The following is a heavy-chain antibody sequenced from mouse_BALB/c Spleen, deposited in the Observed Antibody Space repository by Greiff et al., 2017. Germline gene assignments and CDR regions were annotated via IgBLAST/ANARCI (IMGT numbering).Heavy chain of an antibody. CDR1: GFSLTSYG. Sequence: VQVVESGPGLVAPLQSLSITCTVSGFSLTSYGVHWVRQPPGKGLEWLGVIWAGGSTNYNSALMSRLSISKDNSKSQVFLKMNSLQTDDTAMYYCARDRYGYDGYYFDYWGQGTTLTVSS. CDR2: IWAGGST. CDR3: ARDRYGYDGYYFDY. J-gene: IGHJ2*01. D-gene: IGHD2-2*01. V-gene: IGHV2-9*02.